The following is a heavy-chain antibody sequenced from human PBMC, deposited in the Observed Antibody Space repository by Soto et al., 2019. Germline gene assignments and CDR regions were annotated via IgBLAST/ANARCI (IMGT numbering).Heavy chain of an antibody. Sequence: QVQLVESGGGLVKPGGSLRLSCAASGFTFSDYYMSWIRQAPGKGLEWVSYISSGSTIYYADSVKGRFTISRDNAKNSLYLQMNSLRAEDTAVYYCARVKGWNDSKRLNYWGQGTLVTVSS. CDR1: GFTFSDYY. D-gene: IGHD1-1*01. J-gene: IGHJ4*02. CDR3: ARVKGWNDSKRLNY. CDR2: ISSGSTI. V-gene: IGHV3-11*01.